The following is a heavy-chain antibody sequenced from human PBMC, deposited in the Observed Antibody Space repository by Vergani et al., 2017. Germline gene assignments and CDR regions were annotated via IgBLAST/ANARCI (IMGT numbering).Heavy chain of an antibody. CDR1: GAPISYWC. CDR3: ARVDTQVPATSHFYYMDV. J-gene: IGHJ6*03. D-gene: IGHD6-25*01. CDR2: LCPSGST. Sequence: QLQLQESGPGLVKPSETLSLTCSASGAPISYWCWSWLRQPAGKGLEGIGRLCPSGSTNYKPSLQSRVTMSIDTSKNQFSLKLTSVTAADTAVYYCARVDTQVPATSHFYYMDVWGKGTTVVVSS. V-gene: IGHV4-4*07.